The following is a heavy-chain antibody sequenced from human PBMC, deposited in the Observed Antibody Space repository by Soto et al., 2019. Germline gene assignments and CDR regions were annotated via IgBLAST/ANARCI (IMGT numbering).Heavy chain of an antibody. CDR1: GFTLNIYA. J-gene: IGHJ6*02. CDR3: GNRFGEAAAGTYYCSGVDV. CDR2: ISSSGGRT. V-gene: IGHV3-23*01. Sequence: EVQLLESGGGLVQPGGSLRLSCAASGFTLNIYAMSWVRQAPGKGLQWVSAISSSGGRTYYADSVKGRFTISRDNFKSTLDLQMNSLGAEDTAVYYCGNRFGEAAAGTYYCSGVDVWGQGATVTVSS. D-gene: IGHD6-13*01.